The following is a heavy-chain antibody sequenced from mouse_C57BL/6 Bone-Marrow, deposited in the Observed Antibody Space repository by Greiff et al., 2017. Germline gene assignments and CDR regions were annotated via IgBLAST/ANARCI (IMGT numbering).Heavy chain of an antibody. J-gene: IGHJ1*03. V-gene: IGHV1-76*01. CDR3: ARFYYYGSSPHWYFDV. Sequence: VQLQESGAELVRPGASVKLSCKASGYTFTDYYINWVKQRPGQGLEWIARIYPGSGNTYYNEKVKGKATLTAEKSSSTAYMQLSSLTSEDSAVYCCARFYYYGSSPHWYFDVWGTGTTVTVSS. CDR2: IYPGSGNT. CDR1: GYTFTDYY. D-gene: IGHD1-1*01.